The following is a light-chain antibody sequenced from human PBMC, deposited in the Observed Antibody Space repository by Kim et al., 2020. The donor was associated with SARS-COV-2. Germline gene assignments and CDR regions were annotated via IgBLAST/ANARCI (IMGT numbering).Light chain of an antibody. J-gene: IGLJ3*02. CDR1: KLGDKY. CDR2: QDS. V-gene: IGLV3-1*01. Sequence: GSPGQTASITCSGDKLGDKYACWYQQKPGQSPVLVIYQDSKRPSGIPERFSGSNSGNTATLTISGTQAMDEADYYCQAWDSSHWVFGGGTQLTVL. CDR3: QAWDSSHWV.